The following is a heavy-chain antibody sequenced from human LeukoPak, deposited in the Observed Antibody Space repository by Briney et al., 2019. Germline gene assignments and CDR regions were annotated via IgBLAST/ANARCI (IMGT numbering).Heavy chain of an antibody. CDR3: ARDLGAFDDFDY. D-gene: IGHD1-26*01. CDR1: GFTFTTYS. Sequence: GGSLRLSCAASGFTFTTYSMNWVRQAPGKGLEWVLSISSGSTYIYYADSVKGRFTISRDNAKNSLYLQMNSLRTEDSGIYYCARDLGAFDDFDYWGQGTLVTVSS. V-gene: IGHV3-21*01. CDR2: ISSGSTYI. J-gene: IGHJ4*02.